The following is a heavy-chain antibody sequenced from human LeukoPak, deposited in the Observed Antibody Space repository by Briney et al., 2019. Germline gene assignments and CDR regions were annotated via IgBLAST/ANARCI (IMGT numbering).Heavy chain of an antibody. J-gene: IGHJ5*02. CDR2: INHSGST. CDR3: ARGQGVEYFNNWFDP. D-gene: IGHD3-3*01. Sequence: SETLSLTCAVYGGSFSGYYWSWIRQPPGKGLEWIGEINHSGSTNYNPSLKSRVTISVDTSKNQFSLKLSSVTAADTAVYYCARGQGVEYFNNWFDPWGQGTLVTVSS. V-gene: IGHV4-34*01. CDR1: GGSFSGYY.